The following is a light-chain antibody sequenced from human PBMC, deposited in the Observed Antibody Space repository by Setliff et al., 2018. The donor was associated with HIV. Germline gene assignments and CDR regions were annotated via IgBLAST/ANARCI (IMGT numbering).Light chain of an antibody. CDR1: SSNIGADYD. CDR3: LSYATTDTFV. V-gene: IGLV1-40*01. J-gene: IGLJ1*01. Sequence: QSVLTQPPSVSGAPGQRVTISCTGSSSNIGADYDVHWYQQLPGTAPKLLIYGNSNRPSRVPHRFSGSKSGTSAFLAITGLQAEDEADYFCLSYATTDTFVFGTGTKVTVL. CDR2: GNS.